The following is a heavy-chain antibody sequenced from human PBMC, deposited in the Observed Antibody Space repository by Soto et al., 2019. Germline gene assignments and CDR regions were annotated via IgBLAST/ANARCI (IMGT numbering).Heavy chain of an antibody. CDR3: SRGPPRGIIHHLDS. J-gene: IGHJ4*02. CDR1: NFSLSKEYY. D-gene: IGHD3-10*01. V-gene: IGHV4-38-2*01. Sequence: PSETLSLTCAVSNFSLSKEYYWGWSRQPPGKGLEWIGSIHQRGSPYYNPSLKSRLTISIDKSKKQFYLRLSSVTAAETAVYYFSRGPPRGIIHHLDSSGQGSFVTVSS. CDR2: IHQRGSP.